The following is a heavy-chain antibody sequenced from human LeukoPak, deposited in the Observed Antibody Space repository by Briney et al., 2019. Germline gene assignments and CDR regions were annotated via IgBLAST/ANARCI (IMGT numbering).Heavy chain of an antibody. CDR2: ISSNGGST. V-gene: IGHV3-64*01. D-gene: IGHD2-2*01. CDR3: ARDKGPAAAYYFDY. Sequence: HPGGSLRLSCAASGFTFSSYAMHWVRQAPGKGLEYVSAISSNGGSTYYANSVKGRFTISRDNSKNTLYLQMGSPRAEDMAVYYCARDKGPAAAYYFDYWGQGTLVTVSS. CDR1: GFTFSSYA. J-gene: IGHJ4*02.